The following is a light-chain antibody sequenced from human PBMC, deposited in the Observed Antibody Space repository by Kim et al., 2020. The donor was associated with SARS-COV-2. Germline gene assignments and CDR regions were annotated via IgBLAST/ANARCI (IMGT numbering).Light chain of an antibody. CDR3: QQYGSSPLT. V-gene: IGKV3-20*01. CDR1: QSVSSSY. CDR2: GAS. Sequence: EIVLTQSPATLSLSPGERAALSCRASQSVSSSYLAWYQQKPGQAPRLLIYGASSRATGIPDRFSGSGSGTDFTLTITRLEPDDFAVYYCQQYGSSPLTFGRGTKVDIK. J-gene: IGKJ3*01.